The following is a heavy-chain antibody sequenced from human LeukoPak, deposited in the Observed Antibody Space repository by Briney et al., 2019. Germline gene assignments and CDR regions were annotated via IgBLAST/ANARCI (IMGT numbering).Heavy chain of an antibody. V-gene: IGHV4-59*01. D-gene: IGHD1-26*01. CDR3: ARSRWGYFNWFDP. CDR1: GFTFSDYY. J-gene: IGHJ5*02. CDR2: IYYSGST. Sequence: PGGSLRLSCAASGFTFSDYYMSWIRQAPGKGLEWIGYIYYSGSTNYNPSLKSRVTISIDTSKNQFSLSLRSVTAADTAVYYCARSRWGYFNWFDPWGQGTLVTVSS.